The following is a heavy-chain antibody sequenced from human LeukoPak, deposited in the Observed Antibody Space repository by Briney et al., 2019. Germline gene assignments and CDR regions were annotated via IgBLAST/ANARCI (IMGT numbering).Heavy chain of an antibody. J-gene: IGHJ4*02. CDR2: IYSSGGT. Sequence: SETLSLTCSVSGGSMSSYYWSWIRQSPGKGLEWIGNIYSSGGTNYNPSLKSRVTISIDTSTNQFSLKLTSVTPADAAVYYCARPNQWLVPYFFDSWGQGYMVTVSS. V-gene: IGHV4-59*01. CDR1: GGSMSSYY. D-gene: IGHD6-19*01. CDR3: ARPNQWLVPYFFDS.